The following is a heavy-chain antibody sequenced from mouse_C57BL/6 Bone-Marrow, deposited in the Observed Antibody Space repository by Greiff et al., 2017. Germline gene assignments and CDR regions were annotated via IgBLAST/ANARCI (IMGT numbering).Heavy chain of an antibody. D-gene: IGHD1-1*01. CDR1: GYALTNYL. V-gene: IGHV1-54*01. J-gene: IGHJ3*01. Sequence: QVQLKQSGAELVRPGTSVKVSCKASGYALTNYLIEWVKQRPGQGLEWIGVINPGSGGTNYNEKFKGKATLTADKSTSTAYMPLSSLTSEDSAVYYCASAPNYYGSSHVAYWGQGTLVTVSA. CDR2: INPGSGGT. CDR3: ASAPNYYGSSHVAY.